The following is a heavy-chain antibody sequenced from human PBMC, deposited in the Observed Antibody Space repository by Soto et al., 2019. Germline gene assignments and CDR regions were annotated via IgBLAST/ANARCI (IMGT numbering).Heavy chain of an antibody. Sequence: PSETLSLTCAVSGGSISSGGYSWSWIRQPPGKGLEWIGYMYHSGSTYYNPSLKSRVTISIDRSKNQFSLKLTSVTAADTAVYYCARTSYYDSSGYYGMDVWGQGTTVTVSS. CDR2: MYHSGST. V-gene: IGHV4-30-2*01. CDR3: ARTSYYDSSGYYGMDV. D-gene: IGHD3-22*01. J-gene: IGHJ6*02. CDR1: GGSISSGGYS.